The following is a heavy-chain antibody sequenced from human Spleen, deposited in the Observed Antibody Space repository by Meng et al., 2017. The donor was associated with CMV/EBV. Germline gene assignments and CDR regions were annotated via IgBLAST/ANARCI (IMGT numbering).Heavy chain of an antibody. D-gene: IGHD3-10*01. CDR2: ISGGADDT. CDR3: AKGFFGELLFPLDF. J-gene: IGHJ4*02. Sequence: ASGFIFSNYAMSWVRQAPGKGLQWVSSISGGADDTFYAEPVKGRFTVSRDNSKNTLYLQMNSLRVEDSAMYYCAKGFFGELLFPLDFWGQGTLVTVSS. V-gene: IGHV3-23*01. CDR1: GFIFSNYA.